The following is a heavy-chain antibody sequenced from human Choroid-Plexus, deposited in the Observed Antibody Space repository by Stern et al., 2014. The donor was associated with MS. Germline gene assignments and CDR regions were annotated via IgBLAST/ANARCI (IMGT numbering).Heavy chain of an antibody. Sequence: VKLVESGGGVVQPGRPLRLSCVASGFTLGSCAMHWVRQAQGKGLARVAGLSYDGSNKYYAASVKGRFTISRDNSQNTLYMQMSSLRPEDTAVYYCAKDRQYLTYFFDHWGQGSLVTVSS. V-gene: IGHV3-30*18. J-gene: IGHJ5*02. D-gene: IGHD2/OR15-2a*01. CDR1: GFTLGSCA. CDR3: AKDRQYLTYFFDH. CDR2: LSYDGSNK.